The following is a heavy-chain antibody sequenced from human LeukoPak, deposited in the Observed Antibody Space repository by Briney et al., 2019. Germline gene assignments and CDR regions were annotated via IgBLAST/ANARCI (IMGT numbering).Heavy chain of an antibody. CDR1: GVTFSSYA. V-gene: IGHV1-69*05. CDR2: IIPIFGTA. D-gene: IGHD3-10*01. Sequence: SVKLSCKASGVTFSSYAISWVRQAPGQGLEWMADIIPIFGTANYAQKFKGRFTITTDNSTNTPYMQLSSLRAEDTAVYYCARSPITMVRGVSRFDYWGKGTVVTVPS. J-gene: IGHJ4*02. CDR3: ARSPITMVRGVSRFDY.